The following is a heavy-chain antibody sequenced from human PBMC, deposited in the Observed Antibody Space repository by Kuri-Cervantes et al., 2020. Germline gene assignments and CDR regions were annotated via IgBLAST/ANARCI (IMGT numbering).Heavy chain of an antibody. V-gene: IGHV1-3*01. D-gene: IGHD3-10*01. J-gene: IGHJ4*02. Sequence: ASVKVSCKASGYTFTSYAMHWVRQAPGQRLEWMGWINAGNGNTKYSQKFQGRVTITRGTSASTAYMELSSLRSEDTAVYYCARATMVRGVMVGYFDYWGQGTLVTVSS. CDR1: GYTFTSYA. CDR3: ARATMVRGVMVGYFDY. CDR2: INAGNGNT.